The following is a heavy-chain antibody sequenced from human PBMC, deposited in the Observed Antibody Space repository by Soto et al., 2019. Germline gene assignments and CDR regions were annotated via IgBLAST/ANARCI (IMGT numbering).Heavy chain of an antibody. V-gene: IGHV1-8*01. Sequence: AASVKVSCKXSGYTFTSYDINWVRQATGQGLEWMGWMNPNSGNTGYAQKFQGRVTMTRNTSISTAYMELSSLRSEDTAVYYCARTGLDYYDSSGYQRGYWFDPWGQGTLVTVSS. CDR3: ARTGLDYYDSSGYQRGYWFDP. J-gene: IGHJ5*02. CDR2: MNPNSGNT. CDR1: GYTFTSYD. D-gene: IGHD3-22*01.